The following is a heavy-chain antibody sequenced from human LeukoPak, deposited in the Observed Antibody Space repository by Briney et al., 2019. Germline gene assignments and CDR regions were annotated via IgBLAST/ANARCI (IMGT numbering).Heavy chain of an antibody. CDR2: IYYSGST. J-gene: IGHJ4*02. D-gene: IGHD3-22*01. Sequence: TSETLSLTCAVYGGSFSGYYWSWIRQPPGKGLEWIGYIYYSGSTYYNPSLKSRVTISVDTSKNQFSLKLSSVTAADTAVYYCARTTYYYDSSGYFTFDYWGQGTLVTVSS. V-gene: IGHV4-30-4*08. CDR3: ARTTYYYDSSGYFTFDY. CDR1: GGSFSGYY.